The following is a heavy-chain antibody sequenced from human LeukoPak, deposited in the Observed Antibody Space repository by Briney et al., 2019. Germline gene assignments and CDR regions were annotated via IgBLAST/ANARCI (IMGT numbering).Heavy chain of an antibody. CDR3: ARDGGGDIVVAFAFDI. CDR2: ISYDGSKK. CDR1: GFTFSSYG. Sequence: GGSLRLSCAASGFTFSSYGMHWVRQAPGKGLEWVAIISYDGSKKYYGDSVKGRFTISRDNSKNTLYLQMNSLRAEDTAVYYCARDGGGDIVVAFAFDIWGQGTMVTVSS. D-gene: IGHD2-15*01. J-gene: IGHJ3*02. V-gene: IGHV3-33*05.